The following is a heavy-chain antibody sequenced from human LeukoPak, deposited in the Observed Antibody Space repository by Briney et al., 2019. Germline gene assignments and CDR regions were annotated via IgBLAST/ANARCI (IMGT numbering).Heavy chain of an antibody. CDR1: GFTFSSYA. J-gene: IGHJ4*02. CDR2: ISGSGGSI. D-gene: IGHD5-12*01. CDR3: AKEVSYGGYSFDY. V-gene: IGHV3-23*01. Sequence: PGGSLRLSCAASGFTFSSYAMTWVRQAPGKGLEWASSISGSGGSIYYVDSVKGRFTISRDNSKDTLYLQMNSLRVEDTAIYYCAKEVSYGGYSFDYWGQGTLVTVSS.